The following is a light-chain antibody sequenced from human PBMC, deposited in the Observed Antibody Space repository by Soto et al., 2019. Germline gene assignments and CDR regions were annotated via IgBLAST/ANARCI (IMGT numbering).Light chain of an antibody. CDR1: QSISDT. CDR2: SAS. CDR3: QQYNKWPPIT. J-gene: IGKJ5*01. Sequence: EIVMTQSPATLSVSPGGRATLSCRASQSISDTLAWYQQKPGQAPRLLIYSASRRATGFPARFSGSGSGTEFTLTISSLQSEDFAVYYCQQYNKWPPITFGQGTRLEIK. V-gene: IGKV3-15*01.